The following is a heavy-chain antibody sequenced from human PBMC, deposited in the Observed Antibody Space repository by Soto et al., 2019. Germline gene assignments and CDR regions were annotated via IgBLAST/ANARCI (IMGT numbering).Heavy chain of an antibody. CDR1: GFTFSSYA. CDR2: ISGSGGST. J-gene: IGHJ6*02. V-gene: IGHV3-23*01. D-gene: IGHD3-16*01. CDR3: AKALIMYYYYGMDV. Sequence: EVQLLESGGGLVQPGGSLRLSCAASGFTFSSYAMSWVRQAPGKGVEWVSAISGSGGSTYYADSVKGRFTISRDNSKNTLYLQMNSLRAEDTAVYYCAKALIMYYYYGMDVWGQGTTVTVSS.